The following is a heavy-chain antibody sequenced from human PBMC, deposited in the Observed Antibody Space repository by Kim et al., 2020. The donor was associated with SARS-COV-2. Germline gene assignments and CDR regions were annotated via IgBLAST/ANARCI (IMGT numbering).Heavy chain of an antibody. CDR2: IKSQGNGATT. CDR1: GFLFSNAW. CDR3: STVRDPDTMSLDY. Sequence: GGSLRLSCSASGFLFSNAWMTWVRQAPGKGLEWVGRIKSQGNGATTTYAAPVQGRFTISRDDSESMLYVQMSSLKNEDTGVYYCSTVRDPDTMSLDYWGQGTLVTVSS. V-gene: IGHV3-15*01. J-gene: IGHJ4*02.